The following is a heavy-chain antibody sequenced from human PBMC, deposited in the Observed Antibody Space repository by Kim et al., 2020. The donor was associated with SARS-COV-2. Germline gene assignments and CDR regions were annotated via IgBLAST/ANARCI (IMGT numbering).Heavy chain of an antibody. J-gene: IGHJ4*02. CDR3: VKTVYYDISGYLFDV. V-gene: IGHV3-30*18. CDR1: GFDFSAYG. CDR2: ISYDGNDR. Sequence: GGSLRLSCAASGFDFSAYGIHWVRQAPGKGLEGVAVISYDGNDRYYADSVKGRFTITRHNSKNTAYLQMDSLRTEDTAVYYCVKTVYYDISGYLFDVWGQGTLVTVSS. D-gene: IGHD3-22*01.